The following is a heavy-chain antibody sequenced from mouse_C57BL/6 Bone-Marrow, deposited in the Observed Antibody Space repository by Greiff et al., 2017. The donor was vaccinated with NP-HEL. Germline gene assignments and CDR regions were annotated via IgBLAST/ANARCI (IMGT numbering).Heavy chain of an antibody. CDR1: GFNFKDDY. D-gene: IGHD2-4*01. J-gene: IGHJ3*01. V-gene: IGHV14-4*01. CDR3: TTFPHRIYYDPAWFAY. Sequence: EVQLQQSGAELVRPGASVKLSCTASGFNFKDDYMHWVKQRPEQGLAWIGWIDPENGDTAYASKFQGKATITADTSSNTAYLQLSSLTSEDTAVYYGTTFPHRIYYDPAWFAYWGQGTLVTVSA. CDR2: IDPENGDT.